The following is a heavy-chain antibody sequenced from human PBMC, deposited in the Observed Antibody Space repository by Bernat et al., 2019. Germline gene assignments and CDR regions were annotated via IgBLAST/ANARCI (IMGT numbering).Heavy chain of an antibody. Sequence: VQLVESGGGVVQPGRSLRLSCVASGFTFNTYGMHWVRQAPGKGLEWVANIKQDGSEKYYVDSVKGRFTISRDNAKNSLYLQMNSLRAEDTAVYYCARVWFGELAFDYWGQGTLVTVSS. CDR1: GFTFNTYG. V-gene: IGHV3-7*03. CDR2: IKQDGSEK. D-gene: IGHD3-10*01. J-gene: IGHJ4*02. CDR3: ARVWFGELAFDY.